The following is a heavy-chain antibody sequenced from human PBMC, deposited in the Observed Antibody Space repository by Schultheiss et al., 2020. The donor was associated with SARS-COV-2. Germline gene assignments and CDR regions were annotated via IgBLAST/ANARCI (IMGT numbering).Heavy chain of an antibody. CDR1: GFTFSSYA. J-gene: IGHJ4*02. CDR3: ASGGLQFNLDY. CDR2: IYPGDSDT. D-gene: IGHD3-10*01. Sequence: GGSLRLSCAASGFTFSSYAMSWVRQAPGKGLEWMGIIYPGDSDTRYSPSFQGQVTISADKSISTAYLQWSSLKASDTAMYYCASGGLQFNLDYWGQGTLVTVSS. V-gene: IGHV5-51*01.